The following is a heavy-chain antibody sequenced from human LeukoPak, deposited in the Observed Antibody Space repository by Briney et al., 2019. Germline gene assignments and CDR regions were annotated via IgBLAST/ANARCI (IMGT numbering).Heavy chain of an antibody. Sequence: PGGSLRLSCAASGFTFSSYSMNWVRQAPGKGLEWVSYISSSSSTIYYADSVKGRFTISRDNAKNSLYLQMNSLRAEDTAVYYCARKPSNSGIDYRGQGTLVTVSS. D-gene: IGHD1-26*01. CDR2: ISSSSSTI. CDR3: ARKPSNSGIDY. V-gene: IGHV3-48*01. CDR1: GFTFSSYS. J-gene: IGHJ4*02.